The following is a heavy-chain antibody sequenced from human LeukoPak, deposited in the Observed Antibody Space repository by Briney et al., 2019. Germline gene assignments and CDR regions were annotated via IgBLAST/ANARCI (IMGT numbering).Heavy chain of an antibody. CDR3: ARSQALAGGGNLDY. Sequence: PSETLSLTCSVPGDSISSSTYYWGWIRLPPGKGLEWIGTIYYSGSTYYSPSLNSRVTISIDTSKNQFSLKLHSVTAADTAVYYCARSQALAGGGNLDYWGQGTLVAVSS. CDR2: IYYSGST. CDR1: GDSISSSTYY. V-gene: IGHV4-39*01. D-gene: IGHD1-14*01. J-gene: IGHJ4*02.